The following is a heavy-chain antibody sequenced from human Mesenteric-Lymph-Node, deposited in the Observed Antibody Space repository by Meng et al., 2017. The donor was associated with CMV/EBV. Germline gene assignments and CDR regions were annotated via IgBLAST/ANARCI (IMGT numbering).Heavy chain of an antibody. J-gene: IGHJ4*02. V-gene: IGHV3-15*01. CDR2: IISKTDGGTT. D-gene: IGHD3-22*01. Sequence: SGFAVSNAWMMWVRQAPGKGLEGVGRIISKTDGGTTGYAAPVKGRFTISRDDSTSTLYLHMNSLKSEDTAMYYCATDLYYDASGFTDFWGQGTLVTVSS. CDR1: GFAVSNAW. CDR3: ATDLYYDASGFTDF.